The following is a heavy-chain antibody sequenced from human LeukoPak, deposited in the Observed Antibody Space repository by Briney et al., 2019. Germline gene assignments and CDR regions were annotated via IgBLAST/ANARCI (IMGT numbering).Heavy chain of an antibody. D-gene: IGHD6-13*01. CDR3: AKDRGQQSADFDY. CDR1: GFTFSSYA. V-gene: IGHV3-30*02. Sequence: PGGSLRLSCAASGFTFSSYAMSWVRQAPGKGLEWVAFIRYDGSNKYYADSVKGRFTISRDNSKNTLYLQMNSLRAEDTAVYYCAKDRGQQSADFDYWGQGILVTVSS. J-gene: IGHJ4*02. CDR2: IRYDGSNK.